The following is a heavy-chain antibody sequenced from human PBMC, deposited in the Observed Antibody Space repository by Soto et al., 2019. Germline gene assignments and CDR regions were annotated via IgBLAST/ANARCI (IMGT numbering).Heavy chain of an antibody. CDR2: ISYDGSNK. J-gene: IGHJ6*03. Sequence: PGGPLTLSCAASGFTFSSYGMHWVRQAPGKGLEWVAVISYDGSNKYYADSVKGRFTISRDNSKNTLYLQMNSLRAEDTAVYYCATLLYGDYEAVEWYYYYYMGVWGKGTTVTVSS. CDR1: GFTFSSYG. CDR3: ATLLYGDYEAVEWYYYYYMGV. V-gene: IGHV3-30*03. D-gene: IGHD4-17*01.